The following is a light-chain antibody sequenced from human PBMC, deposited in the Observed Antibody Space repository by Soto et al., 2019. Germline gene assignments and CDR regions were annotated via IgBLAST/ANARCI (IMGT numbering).Light chain of an antibody. V-gene: IGLV2-8*01. J-gene: IGLJ1*01. CDR3: SSYITSNNLRV. CDR1: NSDFAGYNF. Sequence: QSVLTQPPSASGSPGQSVTISCTGTNSDFAGYNFVSWFQQHPGKAPRLIIYEVNERPSGVPHRFSGSKSGNTASLTISGLQADDEADYYCSSYITSNNLRVFGTGTQLTVL. CDR2: EVN.